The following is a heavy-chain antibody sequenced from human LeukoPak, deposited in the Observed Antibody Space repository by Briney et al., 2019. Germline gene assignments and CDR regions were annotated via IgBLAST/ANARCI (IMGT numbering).Heavy chain of an antibody. CDR1: GGSFSGYY. CDR2: INHSGST. Sequence: PSETLSLTCAVYGGSFSGYYWSWIRQPPGKGLEWIGEINHSGSTNYNPSLKSRVTISVDTSKNQFSLKLSSVTAADTAVYYCARGRGGYSSGWYYWGQGTLVTVSS. V-gene: IGHV4-34*01. CDR3: ARGRGGYSSGWYY. D-gene: IGHD6-19*01. J-gene: IGHJ4*02.